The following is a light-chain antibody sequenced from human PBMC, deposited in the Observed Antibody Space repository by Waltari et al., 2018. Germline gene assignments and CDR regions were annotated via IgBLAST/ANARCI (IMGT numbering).Light chain of an antibody. CDR2: SNK. J-gene: IGLJ1*01. CDR3: AAWDDSLNGFYV. V-gene: IGLV1-44*01. Sequence: QSVLTQPPSASGTPGQRVTISCSGSSSNIGSNTVNWYQQLPVTAPKLLNYSNKQRPSGVPDRFSGSKSGTSASRAISGLQSEDEADYYCAAWDDSLNGFYVFGTGTKVTVL. CDR1: SSNIGSNT.